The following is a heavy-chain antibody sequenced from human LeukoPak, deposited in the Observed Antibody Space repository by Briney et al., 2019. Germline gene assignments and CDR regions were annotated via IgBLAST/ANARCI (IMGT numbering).Heavy chain of an antibody. J-gene: IGHJ4*02. CDR2: ITTSIDII. V-gene: IGHV3-48*02. CDR1: GFTLSSYN. Sequence: GGSQRLSCAASGFTLSSYNMNWVRQAPGKGLEWISYITTSIDIISYADSVKGRFTISRDNAKNSLYLQMDSLRDEDTAVYYCARVGSRGYYFDYWGQGTLVSVSS. CDR3: ARVGSRGYYFDY. D-gene: IGHD1-26*01.